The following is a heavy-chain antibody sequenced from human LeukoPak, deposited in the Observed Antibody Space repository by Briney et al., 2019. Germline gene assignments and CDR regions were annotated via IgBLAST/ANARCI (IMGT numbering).Heavy chain of an antibody. CDR3: ARGGDFWSGSPPYYYYGMDV. CDR1: GGTFSSYA. Sequence: ASVKVSCKASGGTFSSYAISWVRQAPGQGLEWMGRIIPILGIANYAQKFQGRVTIIADKSTSTAYMELSSLRSEDTAVYYCARGGDFWSGSPPYYYYGMDVWGQGTTVTVPS. D-gene: IGHD3-3*01. J-gene: IGHJ6*02. CDR2: IIPILGIA. V-gene: IGHV1-69*04.